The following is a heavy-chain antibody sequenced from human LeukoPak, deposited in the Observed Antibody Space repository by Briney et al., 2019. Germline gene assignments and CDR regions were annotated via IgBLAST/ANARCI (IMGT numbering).Heavy chain of an antibody. J-gene: IGHJ5*02. CDR2: IYYSGST. Sequence: SETLSLTCTVSGGSISSSSYYWGWIRQPPGKGLEWIGSIYYSGSTYYNPSLKSRVTISVDTSKNQFSLKLSSVTAADTAVYYCARVNFYITSRRFDPWGQGTLVTVSS. V-gene: IGHV4-39*07. D-gene: IGHD1-14*01. CDR1: GGSISSSSYY. CDR3: ARVNFYITSRRFDP.